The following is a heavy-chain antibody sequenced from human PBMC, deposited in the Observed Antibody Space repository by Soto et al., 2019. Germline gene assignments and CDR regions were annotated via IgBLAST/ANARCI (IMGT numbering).Heavy chain of an antibody. Sequence: GGSLRLSCAASGFPFSSYAMSWVRQAPGKGLEWVSRISGRDSSTYYTDSVKGRFTISRDDSKNTLFLQMNSLRVEDTAIYYCATPNYFVTTYWGQGALVTVSS. CDR1: GFPFSSYA. V-gene: IGHV3-23*01. CDR2: ISGRDSST. CDR3: ATPNYFVTTY. D-gene: IGHD1-7*01. J-gene: IGHJ4*02.